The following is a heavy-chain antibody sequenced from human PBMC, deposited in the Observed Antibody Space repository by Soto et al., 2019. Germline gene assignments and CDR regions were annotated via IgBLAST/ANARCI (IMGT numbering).Heavy chain of an antibody. CDR3: ARAGPCSSTSCYYYYGMDV. CDR1: GFTFSSYD. CDR2: IGTAGDP. Sequence: PGGSLRLSCAASGFTFSSYDMHWVRQGTGKGLEWVSAIGTAGDPYYPGSVKGRFTISRENAKNSLYLQMNSLRAGDTAVYYCARAGPCSSTSCYYYYGMDVWGQGTTVTVSS. J-gene: IGHJ6*02. D-gene: IGHD2-2*01. V-gene: IGHV3-13*05.